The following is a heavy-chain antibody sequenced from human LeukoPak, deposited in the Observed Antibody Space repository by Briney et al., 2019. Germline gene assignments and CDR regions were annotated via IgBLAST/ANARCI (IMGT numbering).Heavy chain of an antibody. J-gene: IGHJ4*02. CDR2: INNDGSAT. V-gene: IGHV3-74*01. CDR1: GFTLSSYW. D-gene: IGHD5-12*01. Sequence: GGSLRLSCAASGFTLSSYWMLWVRQVPGKGLVWVSRINNDGSATSYADSVMGRFTISRDNAKNSLYLQMNSLRAEDTAVYYCAREYNWGQGTLVTVSS. CDR3: AREYN.